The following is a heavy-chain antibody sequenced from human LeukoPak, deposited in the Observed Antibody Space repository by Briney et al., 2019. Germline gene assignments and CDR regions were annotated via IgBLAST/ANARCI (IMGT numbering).Heavy chain of an antibody. CDR1: AFTVSDYY. V-gene: IGHV3-11*01. CDR3: ASEYCTNGVCYNP. Sequence: GGSLRLSCAASAFTVSDYYMSWLRQAPGQGLGWVSYISASGSSIYYADSVKGRFTISRDNAKNSLYLQMNSLTTEDTAVYYCASEYCTNGVCYNPWGQGTLVTVSS. D-gene: IGHD2-8*01. J-gene: IGHJ5*02. CDR2: ISASGSSI.